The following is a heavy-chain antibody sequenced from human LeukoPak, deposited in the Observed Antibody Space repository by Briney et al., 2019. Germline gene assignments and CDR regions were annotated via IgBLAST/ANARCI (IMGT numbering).Heavy chain of an antibody. J-gene: IGHJ4*02. CDR2: ISYDGSNK. CDR1: GFTFSSYA. CDR3: ARDGARGSGWYSLGDFDY. D-gene: IGHD6-19*01. Sequence: PGRSLRLSCAASGFTFSSYAMHWVRQAPGKGLEWVAVISYDGSNKYYADSVKGRFTISRDNSKNTLYLQMNSLRAEDTAVYYCARDGARGSGWYSLGDFDYWGQGTLVTVSS. V-gene: IGHV3-30*04.